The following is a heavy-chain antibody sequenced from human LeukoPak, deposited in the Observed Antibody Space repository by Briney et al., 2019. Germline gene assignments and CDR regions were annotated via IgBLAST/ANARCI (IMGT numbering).Heavy chain of an antibody. V-gene: IGHV4-39*07. D-gene: IGHD6-13*01. CDR3: ARVTYSSSWYNYYYYYMDV. J-gene: IGHJ6*03. CDR2: IYTSGST. Sequence: SETLSLTCTVSGGSISSSSYYWGWIRQPPGKGLEWIGRIYTSGSTNYNPSLKSRVTISVDTSKNQFSLKLSSVTAADTAVYYCARVTYSSSWYNYYYYYMDVWGKGTTVTVSS. CDR1: GGSISSSSYY.